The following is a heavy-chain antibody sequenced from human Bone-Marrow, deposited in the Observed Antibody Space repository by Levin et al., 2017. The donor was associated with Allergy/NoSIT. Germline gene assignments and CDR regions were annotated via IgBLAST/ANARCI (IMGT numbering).Heavy chain of an antibody. Sequence: SVKVSCKASGGTFNTYFMTWVRQAPGQGLEWMGGILPIFGTTKSAQKFQGRVTITADKSTGTIYMELTNLTYEDTAVYYCARETSGGSLFDIWGQGTVVTVSS. D-gene: IGHD1-26*01. CDR1: GGTFNTYF. V-gene: IGHV1-69*06. J-gene: IGHJ3*02. CDR3: ARETSGGSLFDI. CDR2: ILPIFGTT.